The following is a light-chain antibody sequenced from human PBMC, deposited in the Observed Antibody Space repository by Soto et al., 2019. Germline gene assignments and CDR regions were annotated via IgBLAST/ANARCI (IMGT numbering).Light chain of an antibody. CDR3: QQYGSSPPLT. V-gene: IGKV3-20*01. CDR2: GAS. CDR1: QSVSSY. Sequence: ENVMRQSPGTLSLSPGERATLSCRASQSVSSYLAWYQQKPGQAPRLLIYGASSRATGIPDRFSGSGSGTDLTLTISRLEPEDFVVYYCQQYGSSPPLTFGGGTKVDIK. J-gene: IGKJ4*01.